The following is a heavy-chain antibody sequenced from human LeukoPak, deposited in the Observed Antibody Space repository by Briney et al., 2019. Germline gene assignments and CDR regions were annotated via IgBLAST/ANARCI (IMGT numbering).Heavy chain of an antibody. CDR3: ARRPKQPGFWSGYVDY. V-gene: IGHV4-39*01. CDR2: THQSGAT. D-gene: IGHD3-3*01. Sequence: PSETLSLTCTVSGASISSTSHNWDWIRQPPGKGLESIGSTHQSGATYYNPSLESRATISIDTSKNQFSLKLTSVTAADTAIYYCARRPKQPGFWSGYVDYWGLGALVTVSS. J-gene: IGHJ4*02. CDR1: GASISSTSHN.